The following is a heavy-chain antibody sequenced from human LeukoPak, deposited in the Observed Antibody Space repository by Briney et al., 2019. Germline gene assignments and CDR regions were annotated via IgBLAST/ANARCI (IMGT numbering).Heavy chain of an antibody. CDR3: TTEGFTYGHHALGI. CDR2: MRSEARGGTP. V-gene: IGHV3-15*01. J-gene: IGHJ3*02. D-gene: IGHD5-18*01. CDR1: GFTLRNAW. Sequence: GGSLRLSCATSGFTLRNAWISRVRQAPGKGLEWVGRMRSEARGGTPDYAALVKGRFIISIDDSRSTLYLQMHSLETEDTALYYCTTEGFTYGHHALGIWGQGTVVTVSS.